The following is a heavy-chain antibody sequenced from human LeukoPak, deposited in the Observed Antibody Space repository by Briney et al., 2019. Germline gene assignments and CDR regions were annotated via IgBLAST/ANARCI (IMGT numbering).Heavy chain of an antibody. Sequence: GASVKVSCKASGYTFTSYGISWVRQAPGQGLEWMGWISAYNGNTNYAQKLQGRVTMTTDTSTSTAYMELRSLRSDDTAVYYCARWVSNIGRGSSSWYSNWFDPWGQGTLVTVSS. CDR1: GYTFTSYG. D-gene: IGHD6-13*01. V-gene: IGHV1-18*01. CDR2: ISAYNGNT. CDR3: ARWVSNIGRGSSSWYSNWFDP. J-gene: IGHJ5*02.